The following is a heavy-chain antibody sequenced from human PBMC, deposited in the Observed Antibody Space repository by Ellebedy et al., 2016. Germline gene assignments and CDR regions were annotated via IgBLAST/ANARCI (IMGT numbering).Heavy chain of an antibody. CDR3: VKDWNLDSYYMDV. V-gene: IGHV3-23*01. CDR2: ISGIGTIT. J-gene: IGHJ6*03. Sequence: GESLKISXAASGFPFSTYAMGWVRQAPGKGLEWVSAISGIGTITYYADSVKGRFTISRDNAKNSLYLQMNSLRAEDTALYYCVKDWNLDSYYMDVWGKGTTVTVSS. CDR1: GFPFSTYA. D-gene: IGHD1-1*01.